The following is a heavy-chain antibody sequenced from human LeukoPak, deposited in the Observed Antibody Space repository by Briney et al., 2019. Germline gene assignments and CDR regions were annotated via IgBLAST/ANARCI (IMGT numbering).Heavy chain of an antibody. D-gene: IGHD3-22*01. CDR1: GFTFSSYW. Sequence: GGSLRLSCAASGFTFSSYWMSWVRQAPGKGLEWVANIKQDGSEKYYVDSVKGRFTISRDNAKNSLYLQMNSLRAEDTAVYYCAGDHRDDSSGYYFSYFDCWGQGTLVTVSS. CDR2: IKQDGSEK. V-gene: IGHV3-7*01. CDR3: AGDHRDDSSGYYFSYFDC. J-gene: IGHJ4*02.